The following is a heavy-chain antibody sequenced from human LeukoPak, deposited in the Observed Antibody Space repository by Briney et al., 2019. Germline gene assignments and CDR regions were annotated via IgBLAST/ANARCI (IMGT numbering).Heavy chain of an antibody. J-gene: IGHJ3*02. CDR3: ARGKWDAFDI. D-gene: IGHD2-8*01. CDR1: GGTFSSYA. V-gene: IGHV1-8*03. Sequence: ASVKVSCKASGGTFSSYAISWVRQAPGQGLEWMGWMNPNSGNTGYAQKFQGRVTITRNTSISTAYMELSSLRSEDTAVYYCARGKWDAFDIWGQGTMVTVSS. CDR2: MNPNSGNT.